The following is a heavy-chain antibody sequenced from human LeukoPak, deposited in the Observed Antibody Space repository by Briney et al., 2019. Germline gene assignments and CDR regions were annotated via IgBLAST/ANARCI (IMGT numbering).Heavy chain of an antibody. CDR2: IYYSGST. CDR1: GGSISSGDYY. Sequence: SETLSLTCTVSGGSISSGDYYWSWIRQPPGKGLEWIGYIYYSGSTYYNPSLKSRVTISVDTSKNQFSLKLSSVTAADTAVYYCARHEGYSYAFDYWGQGTLVTVSS. V-gene: IGHV4-30-4*01. J-gene: IGHJ4*02. D-gene: IGHD5-18*01. CDR3: ARHEGYSYAFDY.